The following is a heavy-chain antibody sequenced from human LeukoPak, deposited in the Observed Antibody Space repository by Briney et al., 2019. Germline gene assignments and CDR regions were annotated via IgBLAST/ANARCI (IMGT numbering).Heavy chain of an antibody. CDR3: DRRSSESFDF. J-gene: IGHJ4*02. CDR2: IYYNGRA. D-gene: IGHD3-22*01. V-gene: IGHV4-59*08. Sequence: SETLSLTCTVSGGSISSYYWAWIRQPPGKGLEWIGYIYYNGRATYNPSLKSRVTISVDTSKNQFSLKLSSVTAADTAVYYRDRRSSESFDFWGQGTLVTVSS. CDR1: GGSISSYY.